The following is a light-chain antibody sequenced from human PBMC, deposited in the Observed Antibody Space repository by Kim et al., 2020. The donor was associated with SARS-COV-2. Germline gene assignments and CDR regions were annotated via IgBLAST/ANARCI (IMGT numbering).Light chain of an antibody. Sequence: SASVGDRVTITCRASQSISSYLNWYQQKPGKAPKLLIYAASNLQSGVPSRFSGSGSGTDFTLTISSLQPEDFATYYCQQSYSTPLTFGGGTRWIS. CDR1: QSISSY. CDR2: AAS. CDR3: QQSYSTPLT. J-gene: IGKJ4*01. V-gene: IGKV1-39*01.